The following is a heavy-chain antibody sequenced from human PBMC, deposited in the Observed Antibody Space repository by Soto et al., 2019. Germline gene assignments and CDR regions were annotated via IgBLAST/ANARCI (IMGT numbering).Heavy chain of an antibody. J-gene: IGHJ4*02. D-gene: IGHD6-19*01. V-gene: IGHV4-30-2*01. CDR3: ASAGGMGAVAADY. CDR1: GGSIRSGGYS. CDR2: IYHSGST. Sequence: LQLQESGSGLVKPSQTLSLTCAVSGGSIRSGGYSWSWIRQPPGKGLEWIGYIYHSGSTYYNPSLKSRVTISVDRSKNQFSLKLSSVTVADTSVYYCASAGGMGAVAADYWGQGTLVTVSS.